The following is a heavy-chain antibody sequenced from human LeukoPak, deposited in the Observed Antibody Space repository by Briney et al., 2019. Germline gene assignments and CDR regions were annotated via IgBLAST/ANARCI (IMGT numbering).Heavy chain of an antibody. D-gene: IGHD3-9*01. J-gene: IGHJ4*02. CDR2: IYDSGGT. CDR1: GGSVSSSGYF. CDR3: ARRGVTGNVLLDY. V-gene: IGHV4-39*01. Sequence: SETLSLTCTVSGGSVSSSGYFWGWICQPPGKGLEWIGTIYDSGGTYYSPSLKSRVTISADTSKNQFSLKLSSVTAADTAVYYCARRGVTGNVLLDYWGQGTLVTVSS.